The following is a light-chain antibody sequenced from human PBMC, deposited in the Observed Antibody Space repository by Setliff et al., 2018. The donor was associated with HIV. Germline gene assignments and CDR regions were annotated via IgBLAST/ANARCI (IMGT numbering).Light chain of an antibody. CDR3: NTYISSTPNYA. Sequence: QSALTQPASVSGPPGQSIAISCTGTSSDIGSYNYVSWYQHHPGKAPRLIIYDVTNRPSGVSDRFSGSKSGNTASLTISGLQAEDEADYYCNTYISSTPNYAFGTGTKVTVL. J-gene: IGLJ1*01. CDR1: SSDIGSYNY. V-gene: IGLV2-14*01. CDR2: DVT.